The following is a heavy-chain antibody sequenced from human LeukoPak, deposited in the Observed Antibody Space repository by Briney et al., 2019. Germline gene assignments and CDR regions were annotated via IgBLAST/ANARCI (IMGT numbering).Heavy chain of an antibody. CDR1: GLTFNSYW. CDR2: INGDASNT. Sequence: GGSLRLSCAASGLTFNSYWMHWVRQVAGKGLVWVARINGDASNTTYADSVKGRFTISRDNSKNTLYLQMNSLRAEDTAVYYCARTYSWSLSRFDYWGQGTLVTVSS. V-gene: IGHV3-74*03. CDR3: ARTYSWSLSRFDY. J-gene: IGHJ4*02. D-gene: IGHD3-16*02.